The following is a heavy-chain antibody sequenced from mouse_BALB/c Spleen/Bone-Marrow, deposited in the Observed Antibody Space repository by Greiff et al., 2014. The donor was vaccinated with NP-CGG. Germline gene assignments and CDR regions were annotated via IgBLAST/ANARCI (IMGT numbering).Heavy chain of an antibody. CDR3: ARHGGSRGYYFDY. CDR1: GFTFSSYT. J-gene: IGHJ2*01. Sequence: VQLKESGGGLVQPGGSLKLSCAASGFTFSSYTMSWVRQTPEKRLEWVAYISNGGGSTYYPDTVKGRFTISRDNAKNTLYLQMSSLKSEDTAMYYCARHGGSRGYYFDYWGQGTTPTVSS. CDR2: ISNGGGST. D-gene: IGHD1-1*01. V-gene: IGHV5-12-2*01.